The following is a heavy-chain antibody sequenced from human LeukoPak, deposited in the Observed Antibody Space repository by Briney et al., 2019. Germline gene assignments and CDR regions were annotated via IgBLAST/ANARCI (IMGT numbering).Heavy chain of an antibody. CDR3: ARQPPQYYGMDV. V-gene: IGHV4-4*07. J-gene: IGHJ6*02. CDR1: GGSFSNYY. Sequence: PSEPLSLPCTVSGGSFSNYYWSWIRQPAGKGLEWIGRIYTSGSTNYNPSVKSRVTMSVDTSNNQFSLKLTSVTAADTAVYYCARQPPQYYGMDVWGQGTTVTVSS. CDR2: IYTSGST. D-gene: IGHD1-14*01.